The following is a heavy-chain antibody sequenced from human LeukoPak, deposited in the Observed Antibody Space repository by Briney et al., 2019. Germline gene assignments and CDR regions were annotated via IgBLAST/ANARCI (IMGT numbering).Heavy chain of an antibody. Sequence: GGSLRLSCEGSGFTFSSYWMSWVRQAPGKGLEWVAVISHDGANKFYADSVKGRFTISRDNSKDTLFLQMNSLRAEDTALYYCARGHIVVVIASSGDFDYWGQGTLVTVSS. V-gene: IGHV3-30*03. CDR2: ISHDGANK. D-gene: IGHD2-21*01. CDR1: GFTFSSYW. CDR3: ARGHIVVVIASSGDFDY. J-gene: IGHJ4*02.